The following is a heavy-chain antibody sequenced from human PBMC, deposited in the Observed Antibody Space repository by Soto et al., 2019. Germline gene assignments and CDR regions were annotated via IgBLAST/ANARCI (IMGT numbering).Heavy chain of an antibody. D-gene: IGHD1-26*01. V-gene: IGHV3-7*03. CDR1: GLTFTDYW. Sequence: GSLRLSCVTYGLTFTDYWMSWVRQAPGKGLGWVANIKQDESEKNYLDSVKGRFTISRDNAKNSLYLQMNSLRAEDTAVYYCASDRFRGTYYLRGVTYFFEEWGQGAPVTVSS. CDR3: ASDRFRGTYYLRGVTYFFEE. J-gene: IGHJ4*02. CDR2: IKQDESEK.